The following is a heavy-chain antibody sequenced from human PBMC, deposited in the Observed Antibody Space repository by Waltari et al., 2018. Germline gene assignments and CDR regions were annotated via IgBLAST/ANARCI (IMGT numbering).Heavy chain of an antibody. CDR2: ISASSVYI. J-gene: IGHJ4*02. CDR3: ARGDLGYCSTARCFDFDS. D-gene: IGHD2-2*01. CDR1: GFTFGSYN. V-gene: IGHV3-21*02. Sequence: EVQLVESGGGLVKPGGSLRLSCEASGFTFGSYNMHWVRQAPGKGLERVSSISASSVYIYYADSVKGRFTISRDNAKNSLYLEMKSLGADDTAVYYCARGDLGYCSTARCFDFDSWGQGTLVTVSS.